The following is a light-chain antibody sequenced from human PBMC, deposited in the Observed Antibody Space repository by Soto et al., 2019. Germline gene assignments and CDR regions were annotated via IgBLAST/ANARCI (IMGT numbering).Light chain of an antibody. Sequence: DIQVKQSAASLSAYVGDEVTITCRASQTIITYLNWYQLKPGKPPRLLIYKASSLESGVPSRFSGSGSGTEFTLTISSLQPDDFATYYCQQYNSYSWTFGQGTKVDIK. CDR2: KAS. J-gene: IGKJ1*01. V-gene: IGKV1-5*03. CDR1: QTIITY. CDR3: QQYNSYSWT.